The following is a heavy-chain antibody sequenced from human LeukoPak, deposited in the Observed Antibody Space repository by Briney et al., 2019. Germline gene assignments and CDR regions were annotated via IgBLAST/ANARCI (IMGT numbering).Heavy chain of an antibody. V-gene: IGHV4-39*01. J-gene: IGHJ6*03. CDR1: GGSVSSSSSY. D-gene: IGHD1-7*01. CDR2: VYYSGTT. CDR3: VRQNSDYYYFYLDV. Sequence: SETLSLTCTVSGGSVSSSSSYWAWIRQPPGGGLEWIGRVYYSGTTYYKTSLESRVTIYEDTSRNRFSLMLSSVTAADTAVFYCVRQNSDYYYFYLDVWGEGTTVIVSS.